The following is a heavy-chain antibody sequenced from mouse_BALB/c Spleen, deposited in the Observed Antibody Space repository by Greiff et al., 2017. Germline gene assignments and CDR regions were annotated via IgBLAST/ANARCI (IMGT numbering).Heavy chain of an antibody. CDR2: IDPSDSYT. J-gene: IGHJ2*01. V-gene: IGHV1-69*02. Sequence: QVQLQQPGAELVKPGASVKLSCKASGYTFTSYWMHWVKQRPGQGLEWIGEIDPSDSYTNYNQKFKGKATLTVDKSSSTAYMQLSSLTSEDSAVYYCAREGLFDYWGQGTTLTVSS. D-gene: IGHD3-3*01. CDR3: AREGLFDY. CDR1: GYTFTSYW.